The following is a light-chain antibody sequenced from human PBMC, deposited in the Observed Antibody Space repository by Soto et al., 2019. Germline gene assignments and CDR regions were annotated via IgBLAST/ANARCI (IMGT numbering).Light chain of an antibody. Sequence: ELLMRPPLAILSVSPVERDALAGRSSQRVSSNLAGYQQQPGQAPSHLIYGASTRATSIPARFSGSESGREDTLTTSSLQAEEDGVYDCQQYHNRPPLTFGQGTRLEIK. J-gene: IGKJ5*01. CDR3: QQYHNRPPLT. V-gene: IGKV3-15*01. CDR1: QRVSSN. CDR2: GAS.